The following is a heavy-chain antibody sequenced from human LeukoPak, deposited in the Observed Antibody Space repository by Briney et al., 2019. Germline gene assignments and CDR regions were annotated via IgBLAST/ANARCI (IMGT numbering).Heavy chain of an antibody. Sequence: PGESLKISCKGSGYSFTSYWIGWVRQMPGKGLEWMGIIYPGDSDTRYSPSFQGQVTISADKSISTAYLQWSSLKASDTAMYYCARQAYCGGDCYSVNWFDPWGQGTLVTVSS. J-gene: IGHJ5*02. CDR3: ARQAYCGGDCYSVNWFDP. CDR2: IYPGDSDT. CDR1: GYSFTSYW. V-gene: IGHV5-51*01. D-gene: IGHD2-21*02.